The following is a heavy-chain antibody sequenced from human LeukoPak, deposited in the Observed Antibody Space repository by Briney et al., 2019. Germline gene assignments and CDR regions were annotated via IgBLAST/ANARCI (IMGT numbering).Heavy chain of an antibody. D-gene: IGHD2-2*01. V-gene: IGHV3-23*01. CDR3: AKESRYQLLRGMVDY. CDR1: GFTFSSYA. Sequence: PGGSLRLSCAASGFTFSSYAMSWVRQAPGKGLEWVSAISGSGGSTYYADSVKGRFTISRDNSKNTLYLQMDSLRAEDTAVYYCAKESRYQLLRGMVDYWGQGTLVTVSS. J-gene: IGHJ4*02. CDR2: ISGSGGST.